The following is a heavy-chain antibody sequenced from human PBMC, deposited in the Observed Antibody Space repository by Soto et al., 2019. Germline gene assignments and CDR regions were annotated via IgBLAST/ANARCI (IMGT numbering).Heavy chain of an antibody. J-gene: IGHJ5*02. V-gene: IGHV4-34*01. D-gene: IGHD3-10*01. CDR1: GVSFSGYY. Sequence: SATLSLTCAVYGVSFSGYYWSWILQPPGKGLEWIGEINHSGSTNYNPSLKSRVTISVDTSKNQFSLKLSSVTAADTAVYYCARGLTIFREVIGLFDPWSQGTLVNVSS. CDR3: ARGLTIFREVIGLFDP. CDR2: INHSGST.